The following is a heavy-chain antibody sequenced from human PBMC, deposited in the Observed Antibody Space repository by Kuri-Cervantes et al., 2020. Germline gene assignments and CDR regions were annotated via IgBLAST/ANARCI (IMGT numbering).Heavy chain of an antibody. Sequence: ASVKVSCKASGYIFNTYDINWVRQATGQGPEWMGWMNPNSGSAGYAENFQGRVTMTRDTSVGTAYMELSSLRSEDTAVYYCARATAYGRSGYYYYMDVWGKGTTVTVSS. D-gene: IGHD1-14*01. CDR2: MNPNSGSA. CDR3: ARATAYGRSGYYYYMDV. CDR1: GYIFNTYD. J-gene: IGHJ6*03. V-gene: IGHV1-8*02.